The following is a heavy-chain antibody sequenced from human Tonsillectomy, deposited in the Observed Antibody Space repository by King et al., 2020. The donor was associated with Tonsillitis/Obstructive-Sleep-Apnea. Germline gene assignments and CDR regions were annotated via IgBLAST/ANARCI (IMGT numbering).Heavy chain of an antibody. D-gene: IGHD5-18*01. J-gene: IGHJ3*02. CDR1: GYTFASYA. CDR2: INTNTGNP. Sequence: QLQLVQSGSELKKPGASVKVSCKASGYTFASYAMNWVRQAPGQGLEWMGWINTNTGNPTCAQGFTGRFVFSLDTSVSTAYLQISSLKAEDTAVYYCARDQEQLWLRVADEAFDIWGQGTMVTVSS. V-gene: IGHV7-4-1*02. CDR3: ARDQEQLWLRVADEAFDI.